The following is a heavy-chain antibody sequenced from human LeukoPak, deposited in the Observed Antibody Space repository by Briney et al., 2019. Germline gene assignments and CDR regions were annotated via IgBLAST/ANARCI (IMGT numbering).Heavy chain of an antibody. D-gene: IGHD6-19*01. V-gene: IGHV3-23*01. CDR3: AEDTRLSSGLVPGDY. Sequence: GGSLRLSCAASGFTFSSYAMSWVRQAPGKGLEWVSAISGSGGSTYYADSVKGRFTISRDNSKNTLYLQMDSLRAEDTAVYYCAEDTRLSSGLVPGDYWGQGTLVTVSS. CDR2: ISGSGGST. CDR1: GFTFSSYA. J-gene: IGHJ4*02.